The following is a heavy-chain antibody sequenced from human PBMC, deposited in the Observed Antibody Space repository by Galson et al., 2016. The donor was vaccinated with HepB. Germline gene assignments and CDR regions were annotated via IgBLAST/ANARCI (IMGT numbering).Heavy chain of an antibody. CDR1: GGSISSHDW. CDR2: IYHSGST. CDR3: ARLSATYYVDN. Sequence: SETLSLTCAVSGGSISSHDWWSWVRQPPGKGLEWIGEIYHSGSTNYNPSLKSRVTISVDNFKNQFSLRLTSATVADAAVYYCARLSATYYVDNWGQGTLVTVSS. J-gene: IGHJ4*02. V-gene: IGHV4-4*02.